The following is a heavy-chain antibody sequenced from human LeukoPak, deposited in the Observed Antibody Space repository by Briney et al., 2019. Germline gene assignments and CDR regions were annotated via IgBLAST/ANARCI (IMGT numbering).Heavy chain of an antibody. CDR3: ARDRRGYSGYDTYYFDY. J-gene: IGHJ4*02. D-gene: IGHD5-12*01. Sequence: ESGPTLVKPSETLSLTCTVSGYSISSGYYWGWIRQPPGKGLEWIGSIYHSGSTYYNPSLKSRVTISVDTSKNQFSLKLSSVTAADTAVCYCARDRRGYSGYDTYYFDYWGQGTLVTVSS. CDR1: GYSISSGYY. CDR2: IYHSGST. V-gene: IGHV4-38-2*02.